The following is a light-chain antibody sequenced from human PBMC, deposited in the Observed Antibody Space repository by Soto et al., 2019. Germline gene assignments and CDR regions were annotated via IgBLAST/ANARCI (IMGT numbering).Light chain of an antibody. J-gene: IGLJ2*01. V-gene: IGLV2-14*01. CDR1: SSDVGGYNY. CDR3: SSYTSTTTPVV. Sequence: QSVLTQPASVSGSPGQSITISCTGTSSDVGGYNYVSWYQQHPGKAPKLMIFEVSNRPSGVSNRFSGSKSGSTASLTISGLQAEDEADYYCSSYTSTTTPVVFGGGTQLTVL. CDR2: EVS.